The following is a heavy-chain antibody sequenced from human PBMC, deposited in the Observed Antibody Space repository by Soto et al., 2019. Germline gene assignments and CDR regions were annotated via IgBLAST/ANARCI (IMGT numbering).Heavy chain of an antibody. D-gene: IGHD6-13*01. CDR3: ETGRDGSNFGMDV. CDR1: GFALSSFR. Sequence: GGSLRLSCAASGFALSSFRMHWVRQAPDKGLEWVAFVSNDGTNIKYGDSVKARFTISRDKSKSMVFLQMNSLRVDDTALYYCETGRDGSNFGMDVWGQGTMVTVSS. CDR2: VSNDGTNI. J-gene: IGHJ6*02. V-gene: IGHV3-30*03.